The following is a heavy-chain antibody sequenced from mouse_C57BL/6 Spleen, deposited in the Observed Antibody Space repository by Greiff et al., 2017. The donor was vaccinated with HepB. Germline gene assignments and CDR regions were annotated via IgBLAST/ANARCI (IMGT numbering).Heavy chain of an antibody. V-gene: IGHV3-6*01. CDR1: GYSITSGYY. CDR2: ISYDGSN. D-gene: IGHD1-1*01. J-gene: IGHJ2*01. CDR3: ARGSAKYGGSDFDY. Sequence: EVKLLESGPGLVKPSQSLSLTCSVTGYSITSGYYWNWIRQFPGNKLEWMGYISYDGSNNYNPTLKNRVSITRDTSSNQFFLKLNSVTPEDTATYYCARGSAKYGGSDFDYWGQGTTLTVSS.